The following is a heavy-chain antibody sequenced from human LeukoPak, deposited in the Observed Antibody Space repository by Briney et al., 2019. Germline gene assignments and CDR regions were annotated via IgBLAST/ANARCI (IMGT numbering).Heavy chain of an antibody. CDR1: GFTFSSYS. CDR3: ARESVTGSWYYFDY. Sequence: GGSLRLSCAASGFTFSSYSMNWVRQAPGKGLEWVSSISSSSSYIYYADSVKGRFTISRDNAKNSLYLQVNSLRAEDTAVYYCARESVTGSWYYFDYWGQGTLVTVSS. CDR2: ISSSSSYI. V-gene: IGHV3-21*01. D-gene: IGHD6-13*01. J-gene: IGHJ4*02.